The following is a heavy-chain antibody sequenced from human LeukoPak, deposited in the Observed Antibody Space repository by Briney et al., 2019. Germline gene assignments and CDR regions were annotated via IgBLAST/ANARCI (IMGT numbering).Heavy chain of an antibody. CDR3: ARVSPNTVTTLQYFDY. V-gene: IGHV3-7*01. J-gene: IGHJ4*02. D-gene: IGHD4-17*01. CDR1: GFTFSSYE. CDR2: IKQDGSEK. Sequence: GSLRLSCAASGFTFSSYEMNWVRQAPGKGLEWVANIKQDGSEKYYVDSVKGRFTISRDNAKNSLYLQMNSLRAEDTAVYYCARVSPNTVTTLQYFDYWGQGTLVTVSS.